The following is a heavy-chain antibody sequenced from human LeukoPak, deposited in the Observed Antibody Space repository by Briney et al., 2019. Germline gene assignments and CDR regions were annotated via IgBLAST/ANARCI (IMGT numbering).Heavy chain of an antibody. CDR3: AKGGHGSGLYYMDV. J-gene: IGHJ6*03. CDR2: ISGSATNT. V-gene: IGHV3-23*01. D-gene: IGHD3-10*01. CDR1: GFTFSSYG. Sequence: PGGSLRLSCAGSGFTFSSYGMNWVRQAPGKGLEWVSAISGSATNTYYADSVKGRFTISRDNSKNTLYLQMNSLRAEDTAVYYCAKGGHGSGLYYMDVWGKGTTVTISS.